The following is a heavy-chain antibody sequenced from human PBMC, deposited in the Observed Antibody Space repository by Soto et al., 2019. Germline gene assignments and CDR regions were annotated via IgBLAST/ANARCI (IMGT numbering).Heavy chain of an antibody. CDR3: AKDRRSSSWFDY. Sequence: LRLSCAASGFTFSSYGMHWVRQAPGKGLEWVAVISYDGINKYYADSVKGRFSISRDNSKNTLYLQMNSLRAEATAVYYCAKDRRSSSWFDYWGQGTLVTVSS. CDR2: ISYDGINK. CDR1: GFTFSSYG. V-gene: IGHV3-30*18. D-gene: IGHD6-13*01. J-gene: IGHJ4*02.